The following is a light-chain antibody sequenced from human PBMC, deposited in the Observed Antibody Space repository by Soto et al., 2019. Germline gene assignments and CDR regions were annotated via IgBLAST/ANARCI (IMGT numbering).Light chain of an antibody. V-gene: IGLV2-23*02. Sequence: QSALTQPASVSGSPGQSITISCTGTSSDVGGYNLVSWSQLHPGKAPKLIIYEVTKRPSGISHRFSGSKSGTTASLTISGLQAEDEAEYYCCSFAGSRYYVFGSGTQLTVL. J-gene: IGLJ1*01. CDR3: CSFAGSRYYV. CDR1: SSDVGGYNL. CDR2: EVT.